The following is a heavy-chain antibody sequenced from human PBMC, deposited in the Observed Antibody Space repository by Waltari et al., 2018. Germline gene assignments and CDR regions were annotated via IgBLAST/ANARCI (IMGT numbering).Heavy chain of an antibody. V-gene: IGHV1-2*06. D-gene: IGHD6-6*01. CDR1: GYTFTGSY. J-gene: IGHJ4*02. CDR3: AKSSSSAPFGY. CDR2: INPNSGGT. Sequence: QVQLVQSGAEVKKPGASVKVSCKASGYTFTGSYMHWLRQAPGQGLEWRGRINPNSGGTNYAQKVQGRVTMTRDTSISTAYMELSRLRSDDTAVYYCAKSSSSAPFGYWGQGTLVTVSS.